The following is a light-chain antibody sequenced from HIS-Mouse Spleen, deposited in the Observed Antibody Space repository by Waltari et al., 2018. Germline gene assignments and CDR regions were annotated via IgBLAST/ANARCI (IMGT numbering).Light chain of an antibody. CDR1: SSNIGAGYD. CDR2: GNS. V-gene: IGLV1-40*01. Sequence: QSVLTQPPSVSGAPGQRVTISCTGSSSNIGAGYDVHWYQQLPGTAPNILIYGNSHRPSGVPDRFSGSKSGTSASLAITGLQAEDEADYYCQSYDSSLSGSVFGGGTKLTVL. CDR3: QSYDSSLSGSV. J-gene: IGLJ2*01.